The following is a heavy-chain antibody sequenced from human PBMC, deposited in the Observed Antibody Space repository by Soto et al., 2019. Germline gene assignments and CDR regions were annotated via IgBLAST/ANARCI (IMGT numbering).Heavy chain of an antibody. CDR1: GGSFSGYY. Sequence: QVQLQQWGAGLLKPSETLSLTCAFYGGSFSGYYWSWIRQPPGKGLEWIGEINHSGSTNYNPSLKSRVTISVDTSKNQFSLKLSSVTDADTAVYYCARGRRVPGYYGMDVWGQGTTVTVSS. J-gene: IGHJ6*02. CDR2: INHSGST. CDR3: ARGRRVPGYYGMDV. V-gene: IGHV4-34*01.